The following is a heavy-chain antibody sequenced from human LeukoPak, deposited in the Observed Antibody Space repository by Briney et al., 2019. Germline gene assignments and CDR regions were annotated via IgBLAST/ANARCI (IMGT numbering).Heavy chain of an antibody. CDR2: IWYDGSNK. V-gene: IGHV3-33*06. J-gene: IGHJ4*02. CDR3: AKEDEYYYDSSGNSYFDY. Sequence: PGGSLRLSCAASGFTFSSYGMHWVRQAPGKGLEWVAVIWYDGSNKYYVDSVKGRFTISGDNSKNTLYLQMNSLRAEDTAVYYCAKEDEYYYDSSGNSYFDYWGQGTLVTVSS. CDR1: GFTFSSYG. D-gene: IGHD3-22*01.